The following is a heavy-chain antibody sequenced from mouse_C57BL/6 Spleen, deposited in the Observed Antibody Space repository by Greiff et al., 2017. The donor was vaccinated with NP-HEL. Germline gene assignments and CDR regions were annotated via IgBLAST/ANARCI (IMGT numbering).Heavy chain of an antibody. J-gene: IGHJ4*01. CDR3: ARLYDYDRGGYAMDY. V-gene: IGHV5-4*03. CDR1: GFTFSSYA. CDR2: ISDGCSYT. Sequence: EVKLVESGGGLVKPGGSLKLSCAASGFTFSSYAMSWVRQTPEKRLEWVATISDGCSYTYYPDNVKGRFTISRDNAKNNLYLQMSHLKSEDTAMYYCARLYDYDRGGYAMDYWGQGTSVTVSS. D-gene: IGHD2-4*01.